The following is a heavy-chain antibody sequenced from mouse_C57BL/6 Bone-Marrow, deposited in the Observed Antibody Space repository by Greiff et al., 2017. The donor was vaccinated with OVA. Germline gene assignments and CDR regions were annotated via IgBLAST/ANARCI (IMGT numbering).Heavy chain of an antibody. CDR2: INPYNGGT. CDR1: GYTFTDYY. J-gene: IGHJ3*01. D-gene: IGHD1-1*01. Sequence: VQLKQSGPVLVKPGASVKMSCKASGYTFTDYYMNWVKQSHGKSLEWIGVINPYNGGTSYNQKFKGKATLTVDKSSSTAYMELNSLTSEDSAVYYCARDYGSSYVGSFAYWGQGTLVTVSA. CDR3: ARDYGSSYVGSFAY. V-gene: IGHV1-19*01.